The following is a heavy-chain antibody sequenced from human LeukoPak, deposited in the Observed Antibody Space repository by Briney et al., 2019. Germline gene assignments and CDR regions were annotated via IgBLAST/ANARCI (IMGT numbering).Heavy chain of an antibody. D-gene: IGHD4-17*01. Sequence: GGSLRLSCAASGFTFSSYWMSWVRQAPGKGLEWVANIEQDGSEKYYVDSVKGRFTISRDNAKNSLYLQMNSLRAEDTAVYYCARDLDYGDYGVSEDYFDYWGQGTLITVSS. CDR2: IEQDGSEK. V-gene: IGHV3-7*04. CDR3: ARDLDYGDYGVSEDYFDY. CDR1: GFTFSSYW. J-gene: IGHJ4*02.